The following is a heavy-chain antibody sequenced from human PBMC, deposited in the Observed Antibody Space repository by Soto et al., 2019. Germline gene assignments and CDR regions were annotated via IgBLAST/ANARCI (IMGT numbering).Heavy chain of an antibody. CDR1: GGSFNIHY. V-gene: IGHV4-34*02. CDR2: IKDSGSA. Sequence: QVQLQQWGAGLLQPSETLSLTCAVYGGSFNIHYWSWIRQPPGKGLEWIGEIKDSGSANNNPSLKSRVTLSVDTSKNQFSLKLTSVTAADTAIYYCARGQSHTWFDPWGQGTLVTVSS. J-gene: IGHJ5*02. CDR3: ARGQSHTWFDP.